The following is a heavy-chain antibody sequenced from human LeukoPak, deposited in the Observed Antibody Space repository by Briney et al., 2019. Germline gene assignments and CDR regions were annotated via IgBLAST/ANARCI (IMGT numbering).Heavy chain of an antibody. V-gene: IGHV3-30*07. CDR2: ITNDGAFDGGKT. CDR3: AKQLGYCSDGSCYFPY. J-gene: IGHJ4*02. Sequence: PGGSLRLSCEASGLSLSNYPMHWVRQAPGKGLEWITLITNDGAFDGGKTYYADSVKGRFTVSRDNSKSTLCLQMNSLRAEDTAVYYCAKQLGYCSDGSCYFPYWGQGTLVTVSS. D-gene: IGHD2-15*01. CDR1: GLSLSNYP.